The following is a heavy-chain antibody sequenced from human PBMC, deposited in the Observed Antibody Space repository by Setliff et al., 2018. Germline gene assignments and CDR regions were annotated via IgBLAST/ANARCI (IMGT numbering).Heavy chain of an antibody. D-gene: IGHD6-13*01. CDR3: ARAGVAAAGKKGVFEH. CDR1: GASIGSGSHY. J-gene: IGHJ4*02. CDR2: IYTSGTT. Sequence: SETLSLTCTVSGASIGSGSHYWSWIRQPAGRGLEWIGRIYTSGTTNYSPSLKSRVSISSDTSKNVISLKLNSVTAADTAVYYCARAGVAAAGKKGVFEHWGQGTLVTVS. V-gene: IGHV4-61*02.